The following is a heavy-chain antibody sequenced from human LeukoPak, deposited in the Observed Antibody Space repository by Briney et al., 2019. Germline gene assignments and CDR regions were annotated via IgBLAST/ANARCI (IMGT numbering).Heavy chain of an antibody. CDR2: ISGSGGST. CDR3: AKALWFGEYGFDY. D-gene: IGHD3-10*01. Sequence: GGSLRLSCAASGFTFSSYARSWVRQAPGKGLEWVSAISGSGGSTYYADSVKGRFTISRDNSKNTLYLQMNSLRAEDTAVYYCAKALWFGEYGFDYWGQGTLVTVSS. V-gene: IGHV3-23*01. J-gene: IGHJ4*02. CDR1: GFTFSSYA.